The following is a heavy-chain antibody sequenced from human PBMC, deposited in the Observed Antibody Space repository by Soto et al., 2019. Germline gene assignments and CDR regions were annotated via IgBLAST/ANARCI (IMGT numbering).Heavy chain of an antibody. J-gene: IGHJ6*03. CDR1: GYTFTSYG. V-gene: IGHV1-8*02. CDR3: AREGENYDFWSGYTWPYYYYMDV. Sequence: ASVKVSCKASGYTFTSYGISWVRQATGQGLEWMGWMNPNSGNTGYAQKFQGRVTMTRNTSISTAYMELSSLRSEDTAVYYCAREGENYDFWSGYTWPYYYYMDVWGKGTTVTVSS. D-gene: IGHD3-3*01. CDR2: MNPNSGNT.